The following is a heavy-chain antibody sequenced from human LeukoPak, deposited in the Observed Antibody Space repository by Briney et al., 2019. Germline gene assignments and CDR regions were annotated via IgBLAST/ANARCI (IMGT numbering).Heavy chain of an antibody. CDR1: GGSISSGDYY. J-gene: IGHJ4*02. D-gene: IGHD1-26*01. Sequence: SETLSLTCTVSGGSISSGDYYWSWIRQPPGKGLEWIGYIYYSGSTYYIPSLNSRGTLSVDTSKNQFSLKVTSVTAADTAVYYCARHQPSGSYGDYFDYWGRGTLVTVSS. V-gene: IGHV4-30-4*01. CDR2: IYYSGST. CDR3: ARHQPSGSYGDYFDY.